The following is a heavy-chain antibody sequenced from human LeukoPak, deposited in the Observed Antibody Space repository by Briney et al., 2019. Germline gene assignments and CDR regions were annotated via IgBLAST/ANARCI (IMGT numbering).Heavy chain of an antibody. D-gene: IGHD3-3*01. CDR1: GGSVSSGSYY. CDR3: ARVCGITIFGVVIRQNYFDY. Sequence: SETLSLTCTVSGGSVSSGSYYWSWIRQPPGKGLEWIGYIYYSGSTNYNPSLKSRVTISVDTSKNQFSLKLSSVTAADTAVYYCARVCGITIFGVVIRQNYFDYGGQGTLVTVSS. J-gene: IGHJ4*02. V-gene: IGHV4-61*01. CDR2: IYYSGST.